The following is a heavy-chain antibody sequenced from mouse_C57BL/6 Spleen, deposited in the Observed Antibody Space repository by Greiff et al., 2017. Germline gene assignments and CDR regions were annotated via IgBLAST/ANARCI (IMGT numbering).Heavy chain of an antibody. J-gene: IGHJ1*03. V-gene: IGHV1-64*01. D-gene: IGHD1-1*01. CDR2: IHPNSGST. CDR1: GYTFTSYW. Sequence: QVQLQQPGAELVKPGASVKLSCKASGYTFTSYWMHWVKQRPGQGLEWIGMIHPNSGSTNYNEKFKSKATLTVAKSSSTAYMQLSSLTSEDSAVYYCARSYYGSSYDWYFDVWGTGTTVTVSS. CDR3: ARSYYGSSYDWYFDV.